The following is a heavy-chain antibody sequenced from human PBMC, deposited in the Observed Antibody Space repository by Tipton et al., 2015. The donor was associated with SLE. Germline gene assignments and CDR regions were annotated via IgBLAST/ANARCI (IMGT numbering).Heavy chain of an antibody. CDR3: AGLERGGHAFDI. CDR1: GGSISSSRYY. J-gene: IGHJ3*02. Sequence: LRLACTVSGGSISSSRYYWGWIRQPPGKGLEWIGSIYYSGSTYYNPSLKSRVTISVDTSKNQFSLKLSSVTAADTAVYYCAGLERGGHAFDILGQGTMVTVSS. V-gene: IGHV4-39*01. D-gene: IGHD1-1*01. CDR2: IYYSGST.